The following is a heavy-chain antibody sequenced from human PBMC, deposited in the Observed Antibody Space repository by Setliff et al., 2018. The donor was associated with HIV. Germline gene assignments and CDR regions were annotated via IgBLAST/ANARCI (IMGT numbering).Heavy chain of an antibody. Sequence: GGSLRLSCAASGFTFSGYAMSWVRQAPGKGLEWVSVISSSSYYIYYADSVKGRFTISRDNAKNSLFLQMNSLRAEDTAVYYCASIELAAMVPVDYWGQGTLVTVSS. D-gene: IGHD5-18*01. CDR3: ASIELAAMVPVDY. V-gene: IGHV3-21*01. J-gene: IGHJ4*02. CDR2: ISSSSYYI. CDR1: GFTFSGYA.